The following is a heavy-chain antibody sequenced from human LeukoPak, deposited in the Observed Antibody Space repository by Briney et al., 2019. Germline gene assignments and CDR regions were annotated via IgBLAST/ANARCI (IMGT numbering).Heavy chain of an antibody. CDR3: ARDLTITGDPRFDAFDI. CDR2: ISSSSSYI. J-gene: IGHJ3*02. V-gene: IGHV3-21*01. D-gene: IGHD5-12*01. Sequence: GGSLRLSCAASGFTFSSYSMNWVRQAPGKGLEWVSSISSSSSYIYYADSVKGRFTISRDNAKNSLYLQMNSLRAGDTAVYYCARDLTITGDPRFDAFDIWGQGTMVTVSS. CDR1: GFTFSSYS.